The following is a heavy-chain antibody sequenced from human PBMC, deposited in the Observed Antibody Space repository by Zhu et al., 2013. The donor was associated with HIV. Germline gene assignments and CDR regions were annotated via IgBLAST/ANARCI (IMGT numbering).Heavy chain of an antibody. D-gene: IGHD5-18*01. J-gene: IGHJ6*02. V-gene: IGHV1-69*06. CDR2: IIPIFGTA. CDR1: GGTFSSYA. CDR3: ARVGTWIQLWLPYYYGMDV. Sequence: QVQLVQSGAEVKKPGSSVKVSCKASGGTFSSYAISWVRQAPGQGLEWMGGIIPIFGTANYAQKFQGRVTITADKSTSTAYMELSSLRSEDTAVYYCARVGTWIQLWLPYYYGMDVWGQGTTVTVSS.